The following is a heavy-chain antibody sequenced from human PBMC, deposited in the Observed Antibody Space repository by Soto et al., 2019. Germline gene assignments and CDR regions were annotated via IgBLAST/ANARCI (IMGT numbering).Heavy chain of an antibody. D-gene: IGHD6-19*01. CDR3: AHIVVAGLGYYFDY. CDR2: IYWDDDK. J-gene: IGHJ4*02. CDR1: GFSLSSTRMA. V-gene: IGHV2-5*02. Sequence: QITLKESGPTLVKPTQTLTLTCTFSGFSLSSTRMAVGWIRQPPGKALEWLALIYWDDDKRYSPFLKSRLTNTQDTPKNQVVLTMSNMDPVDTARYYCAHIVVAGLGYYFDYWGQGTLVTVSS.